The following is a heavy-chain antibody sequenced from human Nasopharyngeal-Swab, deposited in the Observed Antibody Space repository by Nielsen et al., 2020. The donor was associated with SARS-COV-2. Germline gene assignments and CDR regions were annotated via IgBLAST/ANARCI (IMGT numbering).Heavy chain of an antibody. V-gene: IGHV4-31*02. CDR3: ARSVVVAGATVSAYMDV. D-gene: IGHD2-15*01. CDR2: IYYSGNT. J-gene: IGHJ6*03. CDR1: GGSIDSGGYH. Sequence: SETRSLTCTVPGGSIDSGGYHWSGILQHPGKGMEWMGYIYYSGNTIYNPSLKSRTAISMDKTKNQFSLRLTSVTDADTAVYYCARSVVVAGATVSAYMDVWGKGTTVTVSS.